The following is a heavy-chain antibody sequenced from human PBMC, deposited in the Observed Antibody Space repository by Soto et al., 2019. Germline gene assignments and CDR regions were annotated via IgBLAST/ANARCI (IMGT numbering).Heavy chain of an antibody. Sequence: EVQLVESGGGLVQPGGSLRLSCAAAGFTFKNYWMHWVRQAPGKGLVWVSHIKTDASITRYADSVEGRFTISRDNAKNTLYLQTNSLRAEDTAVYYCATTVTTVWAFDIWGQGTMVTVSS. CDR1: GFTFKNYW. CDR3: ATTVTTVWAFDI. J-gene: IGHJ3*02. V-gene: IGHV3-74*01. D-gene: IGHD4-17*01. CDR2: IKTDASIT.